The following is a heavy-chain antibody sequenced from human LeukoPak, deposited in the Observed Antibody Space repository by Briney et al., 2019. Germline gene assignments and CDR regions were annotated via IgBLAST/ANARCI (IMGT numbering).Heavy chain of an antibody. D-gene: IGHD4-23*01. Sequence: SVKVSCKASGGTCSSYAISWVRQAPGQGLEWMGGIIPIFGTANYAQKFQGRVTITADESTSTAYMELSSLRSEDTAVYYCARSTVALGYFDYWGQGTLVTVSS. CDR1: GGTCSSYA. J-gene: IGHJ4*02. CDR2: IIPIFGTA. CDR3: ARSTVALGYFDY. V-gene: IGHV1-69*13.